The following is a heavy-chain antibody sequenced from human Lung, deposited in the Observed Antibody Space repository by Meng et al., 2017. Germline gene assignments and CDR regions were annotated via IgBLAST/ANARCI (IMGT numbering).Heavy chain of an antibody. Sequence: VEIQQWGAGLLKHAETLSRPCCVYGVSFSDYYWSGIRQPPGKGLEWIGEINHSGSTNYNPSLESRATISLDTSQNNLSLKLSSVTAAYSAVYYCARGPTTMAHDFDYWGQGTLVTVSS. J-gene: IGHJ4*02. CDR1: GVSFSDYY. V-gene: IGHV4-34*01. CDR2: INHSGST. D-gene: IGHD4-11*01. CDR3: ARGPTTMAHDFDY.